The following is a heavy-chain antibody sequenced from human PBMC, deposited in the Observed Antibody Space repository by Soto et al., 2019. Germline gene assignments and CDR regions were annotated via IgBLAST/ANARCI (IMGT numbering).Heavy chain of an antibody. J-gene: IGHJ4*02. CDR1: GYTITSYA. Sequence: QVQLVQSGSEVKKHGASVKVSCKASGYTITSYAMHWVRQAPEQRLEWMGWINAGNGNTKYSQKFQGRVTITRDTSASTAYMELSSLRSEDTAVYYCARSIVVVTSFDYWGQGTLVTVSS. CDR2: INAGNGNT. V-gene: IGHV1-3*01. CDR3: ARSIVVVTSFDY. D-gene: IGHD3-22*01.